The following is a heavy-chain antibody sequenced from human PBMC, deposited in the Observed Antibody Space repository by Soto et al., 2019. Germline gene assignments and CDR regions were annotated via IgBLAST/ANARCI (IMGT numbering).Heavy chain of an antibody. D-gene: IGHD3-3*01. J-gene: IGHJ6*02. V-gene: IGHV6-1*01. Sequence: QTRSLTCAISGDSVSSNRSAWNWIRQSPSRGLEWLGRTYYRSKWYNDYAVSVKSRITVNPDTSKNQFSLQLNSVTPEDTAVYYCARDFIRITIFGVVSEPYGMDVLGQRTTVTVSS. CDR3: ARDFIRITIFGVVSEPYGMDV. CDR2: TYYRSKWYN. CDR1: GDSVSSNRSA.